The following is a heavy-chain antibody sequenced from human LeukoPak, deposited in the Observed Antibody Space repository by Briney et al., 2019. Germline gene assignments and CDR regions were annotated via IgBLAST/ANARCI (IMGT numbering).Heavy chain of an antibody. J-gene: IGHJ5*02. CDR3: ARHSYGSGSYYLNWFDP. Sequence: SVKVSCKASGGTFSSYAISWVRQAPGQGLEWMGGIIPIFGTANYAQKFQGRVTITADESTSTAYMELSSLRSEDTAVYYCARHSYGSGSYYLNWFDPWGQGTLVTVSS. V-gene: IGHV1-69*13. D-gene: IGHD3-10*01. CDR1: GGTFSSYA. CDR2: IIPIFGTA.